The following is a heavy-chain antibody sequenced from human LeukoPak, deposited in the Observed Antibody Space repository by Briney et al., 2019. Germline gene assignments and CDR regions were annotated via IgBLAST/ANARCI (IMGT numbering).Heavy chain of an antibody. CDR1: GFTFSSYW. Sequence: PGGSLRLSCAASGFTFSSYWMSWVRQAPGKGLEWVANIKHDGSDTNYVDSVKGRFTISRDNAKHSLYLQMNSLRAEDTAMYYCARRIAATGMKYSDYWGQGTLVTVSS. D-gene: IGHD6-13*01. CDR3: ARRIAATGMKYSDY. CDR2: IKHDGSDT. V-gene: IGHV3-7*05. J-gene: IGHJ4*02.